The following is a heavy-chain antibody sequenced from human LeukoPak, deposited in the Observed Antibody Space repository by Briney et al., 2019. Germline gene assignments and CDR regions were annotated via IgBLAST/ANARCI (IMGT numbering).Heavy chain of an antibody. Sequence: ASVKVSCKVSGYTLTELSMHWVRQAPGQGLEWMGWINPNSGGTNYAQKFQGRVTMTRDTSISTAYMELSRLRSEDTAVYYCARGHLYDFWSGLRHYYMDVWGKGTTVTVSS. V-gene: IGHV1-2*02. J-gene: IGHJ6*03. D-gene: IGHD3-3*01. CDR3: ARGHLYDFWSGLRHYYMDV. CDR2: INPNSGGT. CDR1: GYTLTELS.